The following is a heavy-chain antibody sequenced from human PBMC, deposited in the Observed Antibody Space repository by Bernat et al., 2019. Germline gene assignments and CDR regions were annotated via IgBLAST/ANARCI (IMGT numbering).Heavy chain of an antibody. CDR2: INAGNGNT. CDR3: ARLTIAAAGAFDY. D-gene: IGHD6-13*01. Sequence: QVQLVQSGAEVKKPGASVKVSCKASGYTFTSYAMHWVRQAPGQRLEWMVWINAGNGNTKYSQKFQGRVTITRDTSASTAYMELSSLRSEDTAVYYCARLTIAAAGAFDYWGQGTLVTVSS. V-gene: IGHV1-3*01. J-gene: IGHJ4*02. CDR1: GYTFTSYA.